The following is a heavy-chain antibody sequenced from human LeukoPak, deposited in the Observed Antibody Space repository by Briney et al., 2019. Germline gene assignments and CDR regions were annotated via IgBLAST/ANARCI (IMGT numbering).Heavy chain of an antibody. J-gene: IGHJ4*02. CDR2: IKQDGSER. Sequence: GGPLRLSCAASGFTFSTYWMSWVRQAPGKGLEWVANIKQDGSERHYVDSVRGRFTISRDNAKNSLYLQMNSLRADDTAVYYCARDQESSGWGYWGQGTLVTVSS. CDR1: GFTFSTYW. V-gene: IGHV3-7*01. CDR3: ARDQESSGWGY. D-gene: IGHD1-26*01.